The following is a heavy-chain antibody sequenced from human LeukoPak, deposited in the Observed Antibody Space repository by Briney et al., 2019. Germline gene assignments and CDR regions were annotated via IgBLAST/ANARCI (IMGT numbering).Heavy chain of an antibody. CDR2: INHSGST. D-gene: IGHD5-18*01. CDR3: ARARGYLNWFDP. V-gene: IGHV4-34*01. CDR1: GGSFSGYY. Sequence: SGTLSLTCAVHGGSFSGYYWSWIRQPPGKGLEWIGEINHSGSTNYNPSLKSRVTISVDTSKNQFSLKLSSVTAADTAVYYCARARGYLNWFDPWGQGTLVTVSS. J-gene: IGHJ5*02.